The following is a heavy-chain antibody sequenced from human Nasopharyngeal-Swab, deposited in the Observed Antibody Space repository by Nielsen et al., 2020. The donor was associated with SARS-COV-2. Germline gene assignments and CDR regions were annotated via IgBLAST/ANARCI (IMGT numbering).Heavy chain of an antibody. CDR1: GFTFSSYG. Sequence: LKISCAASGFTFSSYGMHWVRQAPGKGLEWVAVISYDGSNKYYADSVKGRFTISRDNSKNTLYLQMNSLRAEDTAVYYCAKDGAGELLVWGQGTMVTVSS. CDR2: ISYDGSNK. D-gene: IGHD3-10*01. CDR3: AKDGAGELLV. V-gene: IGHV3-30*18. J-gene: IGHJ4*02.